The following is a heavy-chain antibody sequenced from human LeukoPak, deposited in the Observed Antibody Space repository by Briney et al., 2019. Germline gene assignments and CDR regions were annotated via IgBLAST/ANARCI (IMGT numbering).Heavy chain of an antibody. CDR1: GGSISSGSYY. D-gene: IGHD3-22*01. J-gene: IGHJ4*02. V-gene: IGHV4-61*02. Sequence: SETLSLTCTVSGGSISSGSYYWSWIRQPAEKGLEWIGRIYTSGSTNYNPSLKSRVSISVDTSKNQFSLKLNSVTAADTAVYYCARVTSGGYLDSWGQGTLVTVSS. CDR2: IYTSGST. CDR3: ARVTSGGYLDS.